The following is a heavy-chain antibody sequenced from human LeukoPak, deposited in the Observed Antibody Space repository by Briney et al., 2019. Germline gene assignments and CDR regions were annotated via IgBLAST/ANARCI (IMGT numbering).Heavy chain of an antibody. CDR2: FGPQVGET. J-gene: IGHJ4*02. Sequence: ASVKLSCKVSGSTLTKISIDWVRQAPGKGFECMGTFGPQVGETIHAQKLQGRLKMTADTSTDTAYMEMSSLQSEDTAVYYCATGAMIYELWRQGPLVPVSS. D-gene: IGHD3/OR15-3a*01. V-gene: IGHV1-24*01. CDR3: ATGAMIYEL. CDR1: GSTLTKIS.